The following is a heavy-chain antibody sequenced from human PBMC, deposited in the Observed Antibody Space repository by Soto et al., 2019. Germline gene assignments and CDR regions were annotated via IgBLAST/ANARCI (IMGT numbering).Heavy chain of an antibody. Sequence: TSETLSLTCTVSGASISTDYWSWIRQSPGKGLEWIGYTYYGGSINYNPSLKSRVIISVDTSKNQFFLRLSSVTTADTAVYYCARPYYDTTGYGLDPWGQGTLVTVS. V-gene: IGHV4-59*01. D-gene: IGHD3-22*01. J-gene: IGHJ5*02. CDR1: GASISTDY. CDR3: ARPYYDTTGYGLDP. CDR2: TYYGGSI.